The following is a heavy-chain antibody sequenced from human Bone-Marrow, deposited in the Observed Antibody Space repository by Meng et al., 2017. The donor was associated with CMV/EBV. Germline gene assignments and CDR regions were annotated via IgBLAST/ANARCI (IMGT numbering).Heavy chain of an antibody. CDR3: ARGESGYSLYYYYGMDV. CDR2: IRYDGSNK. V-gene: IGHV3-30*02. D-gene: IGHD3-22*01. Sequence: GESLKISCAASGFTFSSYDMHWVRQAPGKGLEWVAFIRYDGSNKYYADSVKGRFTISRDNSKNTLYLQMNRLRAEDTAVYYGARGESGYSLYYYYGMDVWGQGTTVTVSS. J-gene: IGHJ6*02. CDR1: GFTFSSYD.